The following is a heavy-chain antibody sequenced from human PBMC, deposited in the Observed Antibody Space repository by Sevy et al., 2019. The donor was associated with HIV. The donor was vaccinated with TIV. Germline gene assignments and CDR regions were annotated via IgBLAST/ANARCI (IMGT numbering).Heavy chain of an antibody. J-gene: IGHJ6*01. CDR3: ARGGSSSWYILGNYYYYYGMDV. CDR2: INHSGST. CDR1: GGSFSGYY. Sequence: SETLSLTCAVYGGSFSGYYWSWIRQPPGKGLEWIGEINHSGSTNYNPSLKSRVTISVDTSKNQFSLKLSSVTAADTAVYYCARGGSSSWYILGNYYYYYGMDVWGQGTTVTVSS. V-gene: IGHV4-34*01. D-gene: IGHD6-13*01.